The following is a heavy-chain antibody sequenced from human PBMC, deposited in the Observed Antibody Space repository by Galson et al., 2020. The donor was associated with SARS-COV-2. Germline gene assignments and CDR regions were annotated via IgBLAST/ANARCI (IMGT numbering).Heavy chain of an antibody. CDR2: INPNGGVT. Sequence: ASVKVSCKASGYTFTGHYMHWVRQAPGQGLEWMGWINPNGGVTNYAQKFQGRVTMTRDTSISTASLELTSLRSDDTAVYYCARSPGYSSGWSDGFDIWGQGTLVTVSS. D-gene: IGHD6-19*01. V-gene: IGHV1-2*02. CDR1: GYTFTGHY. CDR3: ARSPGYSSGWSDGFDI. J-gene: IGHJ3*02.